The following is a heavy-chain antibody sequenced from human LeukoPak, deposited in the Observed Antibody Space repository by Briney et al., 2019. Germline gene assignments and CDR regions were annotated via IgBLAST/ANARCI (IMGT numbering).Heavy chain of an antibody. J-gene: IGHJ5*02. CDR1: GGSFDSKY. Sequence: PSETLSLTCSVSGGSFDSKYWSWIRQPPGKGLEWIGYIYTSGSTNFNPSLRSRVAMSIDTSKNQFSLKLTSVTAADTAVYYCARDVFGVTLGRFDPWGQGTLVTVSS. D-gene: IGHD3-3*01. CDR3: ARDVFGVTLGRFDP. CDR2: IYTSGST. V-gene: IGHV4-59*01.